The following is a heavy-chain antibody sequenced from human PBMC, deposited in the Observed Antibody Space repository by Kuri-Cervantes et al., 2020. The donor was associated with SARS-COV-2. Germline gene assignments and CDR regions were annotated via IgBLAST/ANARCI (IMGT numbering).Heavy chain of an antibody. V-gene: IGHV4-4*07. Sequence: SETLSLTCTVSGGSISSYYWSWIRQPAGKGLEWIGRIYTSGSTNYNPSLKSRVTMSVDTSKNQFSLKLSSVTAADTAVYYCARLASSRGTREFDYWGQGTLVTVSS. CDR1: GGSISSYY. D-gene: IGHD2-8*01. J-gene: IGHJ4*02. CDR2: IYTSGST. CDR3: ARLASSRGTREFDY.